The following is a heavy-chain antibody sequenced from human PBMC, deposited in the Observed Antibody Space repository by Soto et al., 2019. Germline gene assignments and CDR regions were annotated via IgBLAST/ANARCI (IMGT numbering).Heavy chain of an antibody. CDR3: ARLSTGTSPFLDY. V-gene: IGHV4-39*01. Sequence: SETLSLTCTVSGGSISSSSYYWGWIRQPPGKGLEWIGSIYYSGSTYYNPSLKSRVTISVDTSKNQFSLKLSSVTAADTAVYYCARLSTGTSPFLDYWGQGTLVTVSS. J-gene: IGHJ4*02. CDR1: GGSISSSSYY. CDR2: IYYSGST. D-gene: IGHD1-1*01.